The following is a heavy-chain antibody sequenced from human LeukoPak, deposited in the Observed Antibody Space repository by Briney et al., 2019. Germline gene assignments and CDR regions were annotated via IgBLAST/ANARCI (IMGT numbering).Heavy chain of an antibody. Sequence: PGGSLRLSCAASGFTFSSYGMSWVRQAPGKGLEWVSAISGSGGSTYYADSVKGRFTISRDNSKNTLYLQMNSLRSADTAVYYCARETYDSSGYYGGFCDYWGQGTLVTVSS. V-gene: IGHV3-23*01. J-gene: IGHJ4*02. D-gene: IGHD3-22*01. CDR2: ISGSGGST. CDR1: GFTFSSYG. CDR3: ARETYDSSGYYGGFCDY.